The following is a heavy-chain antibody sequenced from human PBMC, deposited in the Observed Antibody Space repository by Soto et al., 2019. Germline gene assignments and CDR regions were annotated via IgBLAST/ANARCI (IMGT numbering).Heavy chain of an antibody. CDR2: ISTSGTYI. CDR3: AKIKTSGGGDYFDC. J-gene: IGHJ4*02. D-gene: IGHD3-16*01. V-gene: IGHV3-21*01. CDR1: GFTFTTST. Sequence: EVQLVESGGGLVKPGGSLRLSCAASGFTFTTSTMNWVRQAPGKGLEWLSSISTSGTYIYYADSVKGRFTISRDNAKNSLYLQMNSLRAEDTAIYYCAKIKTSGGGDYFDCWGQGTLVTVSS.